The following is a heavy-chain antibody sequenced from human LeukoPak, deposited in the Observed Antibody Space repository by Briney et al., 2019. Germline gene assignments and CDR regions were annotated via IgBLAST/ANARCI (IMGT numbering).Heavy chain of an antibody. J-gene: IGHJ4*02. V-gene: IGHV3-21*01. Sequence: GGSLRLSCAASGFTFSSYSMNWVRQAPGKGLEWVSSISSTSTYIYYADSVKGRFTISRDNTKNSVFLQMNSLRAEDTAVYYCSRDVNNTFDYWGQGTLVTVSS. D-gene: IGHD1-14*01. CDR3: SRDVNNTFDY. CDR2: ISSTSTYI. CDR1: GFTFSSYS.